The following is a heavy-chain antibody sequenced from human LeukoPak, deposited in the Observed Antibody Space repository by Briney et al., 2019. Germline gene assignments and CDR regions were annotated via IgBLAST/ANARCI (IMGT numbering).Heavy chain of an antibody. CDR1: GFTFSSYS. CDR3: AKDMRGYSYGNNLDY. V-gene: IGHV3-48*04. Sequence: GGSLRLSCAASGFTFSSYSMNWVRQAPGKGLEWVSYISSSSSTIYYADSVKGRFTISRDNAKNSLYLQMNSLRAEDTALYYCAKDMRGYSYGNNLDYWGQGTLVTVSS. D-gene: IGHD5-18*01. CDR2: ISSSSSTI. J-gene: IGHJ4*02.